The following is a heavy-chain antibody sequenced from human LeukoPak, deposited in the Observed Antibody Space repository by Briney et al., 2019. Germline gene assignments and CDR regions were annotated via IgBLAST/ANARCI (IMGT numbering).Heavy chain of an antibody. Sequence: GGSLRLSCAASGFTFSSYWMSWVRQAPGKGLEWVANIKQDGSEKYYVDSVKGRFTITRGNAKNSLNLLMNSLRAEDTAVYYCARFLDYYYGMDVWGQGTTVTVSS. CDR1: GFTFSSYW. J-gene: IGHJ6*02. CDR3: ARFLDYYYGMDV. CDR2: IKQDGSEK. V-gene: IGHV3-7*03.